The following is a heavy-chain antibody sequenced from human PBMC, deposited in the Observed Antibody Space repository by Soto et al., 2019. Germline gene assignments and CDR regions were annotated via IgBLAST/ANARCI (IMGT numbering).Heavy chain of an antibody. CDR3: ARGGPQAIFPGYYGMDV. J-gene: IGHJ6*02. CDR1: GGTFSSYA. CDR2: IIPIFGTA. V-gene: IGHV1-69*13. Sequence: GASVKVSCKASGGTFSSYAISWVRQAPGQGLEWMGGIIPIFGTANYAQKFQGRVTITADESTSTAYMELSSLRSEDTAVYYCARGGPQAIFPGYYGMDVWGQGTTVTVSS.